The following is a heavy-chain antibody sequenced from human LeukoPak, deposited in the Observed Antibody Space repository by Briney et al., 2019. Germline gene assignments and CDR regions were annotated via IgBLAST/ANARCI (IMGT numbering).Heavy chain of an antibody. CDR1: GYIFISYW. J-gene: IGHJ4*02. Sequence: GESLKISWKGSGYIFISYWIGWVRQLPGKGLEWMGIIYPGDSDTRYSPSFQGQVTISADKSISTAYLQWSSLKASATAMYYCARRAANSPFDYWGQGALVTVSS. CDR3: ARRAANSPFDY. CDR2: IYPGDSDT. V-gene: IGHV5-51*01. D-gene: IGHD2-21*01.